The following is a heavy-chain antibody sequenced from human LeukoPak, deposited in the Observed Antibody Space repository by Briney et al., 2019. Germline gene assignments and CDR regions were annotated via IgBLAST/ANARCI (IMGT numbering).Heavy chain of an antibody. Sequence: GGSLRLSCAASGFTFSIYGMSWVRQAPEKGLQWVSAISGGGVSTYYADSVRGRFTISRDNSKNTLYLQMNSLRAEDTAVYYCARKVAAPDYWGQGTLVTVSS. D-gene: IGHD6-19*01. J-gene: IGHJ4*02. CDR3: ARKVAAPDY. CDR2: ISGGGVST. CDR1: GFTFSIYG. V-gene: IGHV3-23*01.